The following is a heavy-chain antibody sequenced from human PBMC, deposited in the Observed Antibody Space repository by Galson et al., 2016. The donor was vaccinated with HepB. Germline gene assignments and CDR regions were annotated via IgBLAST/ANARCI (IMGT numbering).Heavy chain of an antibody. Sequence: SETLSLTCTVSGDSISSSYYWVWIRQPPGKGLEWIRSMHYSGSIYSNPSLKSRVTVSLDTSKNQVSLKLTSVTAADTAVYYCARSGTTHGLVLRYYYIEVWGKGTTVTVSS. CDR1: GDSISSSYY. V-gene: IGHV4-39*01. CDR3: ARSGTTHGLVLRYYYIEV. CDR2: MHYSGSI. D-gene: IGHD1-1*01. J-gene: IGHJ6*03.